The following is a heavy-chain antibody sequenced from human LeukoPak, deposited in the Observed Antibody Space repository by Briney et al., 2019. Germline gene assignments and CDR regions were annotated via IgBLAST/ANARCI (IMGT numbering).Heavy chain of an antibody. CDR2: INPNSGDI. Sequence: ASVKVSCKASGYTFTGYYIHWVRQAPGQGLEWMGWINPNSGDINYAQKFQGRVTMTRDTSISTGYMELSRLRSDDTAVYYCARTTNNLFDPWGQGTLVTVSS. V-gene: IGHV1-2*02. D-gene: IGHD4-11*01. J-gene: IGHJ5*02. CDR1: GYTFTGYY. CDR3: ARTTNNLFDP.